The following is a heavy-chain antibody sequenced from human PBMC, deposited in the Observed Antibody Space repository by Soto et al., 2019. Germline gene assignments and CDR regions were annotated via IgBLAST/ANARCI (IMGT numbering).Heavy chain of an antibody. D-gene: IGHD6-19*01. CDR3: ARGRGRYSSGWSWFDP. Sequence: SETLSLTCGVSGGTIRSPDWWTWVRQPPGKGLEWIGEIFQSGSTNYTPSLESRVTISVDKSKNQFSLTLTSVTAADTAVYFCARGRGRYSSGWSWFDPWGQGILVTSPQ. V-gene: IGHV4-4*02. CDR2: IFQSGST. CDR1: GGTIRSPDW. J-gene: IGHJ5*02.